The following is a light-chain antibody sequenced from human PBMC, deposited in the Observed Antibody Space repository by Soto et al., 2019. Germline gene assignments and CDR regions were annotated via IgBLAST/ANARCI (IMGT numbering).Light chain of an antibody. CDR3: QQYNNWPRT. CDR1: QNIRTN. Sequence: DIVMTQSPATLSVSHGERATLSCRASQNIRTNLAWYQHKPGQAPRLLIYGASTGATGVPAGFSGSGSGTEFTLTISSLQSEDFAAYYYQQYNNWPRTFGQGTKVDIK. J-gene: IGKJ1*01. V-gene: IGKV3-15*01. CDR2: GAS.